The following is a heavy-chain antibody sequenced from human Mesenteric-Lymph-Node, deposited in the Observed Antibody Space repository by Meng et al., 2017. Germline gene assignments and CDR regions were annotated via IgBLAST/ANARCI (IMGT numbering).Heavy chain of an antibody. V-gene: IGHV3-23*01. CDR2: ISGSGGST. CDR3: AKGAIFGVVIINYYYGMDV. Sequence: GGSLRLSCAASGFTFSSYAMSWVRQAPGKGLEWVSAISGSGGSTYYAAPVKGRFTISKDNSKNTLYLQMNSLRAEDTAVYYCAKGAIFGVVIINYYYGMDVWGQGTTVTVSS. CDR1: GFTFSSYA. D-gene: IGHD3-3*01. J-gene: IGHJ6*02.